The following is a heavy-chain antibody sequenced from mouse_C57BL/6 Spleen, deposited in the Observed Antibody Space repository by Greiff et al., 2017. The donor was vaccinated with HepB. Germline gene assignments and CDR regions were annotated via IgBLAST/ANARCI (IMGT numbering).Heavy chain of an antibody. CDR2: ISGGGGNT. V-gene: IGHV5-9*01. CDR1: GFTFSSYT. CDR3: ARSKYYAMDY. J-gene: IGHJ4*01. D-gene: IGHD1-1*01. Sequence: DVMLVESGGGLVKPGGSLKLSCAASGFTFSSYTMSWVRQTPEKRLEWVATISGGGGNTYYPDSVKGRFTISRDKAKNTLYLQMSSLRSEDTALYYCARSKYYAMDYWGQGTSVTVSS.